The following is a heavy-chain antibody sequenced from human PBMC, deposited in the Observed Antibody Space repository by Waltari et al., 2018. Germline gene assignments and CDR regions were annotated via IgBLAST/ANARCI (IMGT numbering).Heavy chain of an antibody. CDR2: IRNKANSYST. CDR1: GFTFCAHY. J-gene: IGHJ4*02. V-gene: IGHV3-72*01. CDR3: VRLAATGSPYFDS. Sequence: EVHLVESGGGLVQPGGSLRLSCVASGFTFCAHYLPWVRQAPGKWLEWVGHIRNKANSYSTEHAASVKGRFTISRDDSKDSLYLQMNSLEIEDTGVYYCVRLAATGSPYFDSWGQGTLVTVSS. D-gene: IGHD6-13*01.